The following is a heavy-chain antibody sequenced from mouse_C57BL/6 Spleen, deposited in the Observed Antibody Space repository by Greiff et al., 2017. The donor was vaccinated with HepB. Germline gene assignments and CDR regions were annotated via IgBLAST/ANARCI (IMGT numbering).Heavy chain of an antibody. CDR3: ARTLLYDYGSSLDY. Sequence: QVQLQQSGPELVKPGASVKISCKASGYAFSSSWMNWVKQRPGKGLEWIGRIYPGDGDTNYNGKFKGKATLTADKSSSTAYMQLSSLTSEDSAVYFCARTLLYDYGSSLDYWGQGTTLTVSS. J-gene: IGHJ2*01. CDR2: IYPGDGDT. CDR1: GYAFSSSW. V-gene: IGHV1-82*01. D-gene: IGHD1-1*01.